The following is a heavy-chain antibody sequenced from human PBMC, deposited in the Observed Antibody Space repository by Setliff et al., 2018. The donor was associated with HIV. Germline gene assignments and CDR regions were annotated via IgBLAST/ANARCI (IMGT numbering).Heavy chain of an antibody. CDR1: GGSFTGYY. Sequence: SETLSLTCAVSGGSFTGYYWSWIRQTPGKGLEWIAEINHSGSTNYNPSLKSRVTISVDTSRNHLSLRLRSVTAADTAIYYCARDNHGFPVDWGQGTLVTVSS. J-gene: IGHJ4*02. D-gene: IGHD1-1*01. CDR3: ARDNHGFPVD. CDR2: INHSGST. V-gene: IGHV4-34*01.